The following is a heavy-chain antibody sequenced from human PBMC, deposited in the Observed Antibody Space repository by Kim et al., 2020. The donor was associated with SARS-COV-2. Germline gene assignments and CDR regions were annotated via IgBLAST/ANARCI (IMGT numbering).Heavy chain of an antibody. CDR2: IWYDGSNK. CDR1: GFTFSSYG. D-gene: IGHD2-15*01. CDR3: AKDHVEYYYYYGMDV. J-gene: IGHJ6*02. Sequence: GGSLRLSCAASGFTFSSYGMHWVRQAPGKGLEWVAVIWYDGSNKYYADSVKGRFTISRDNSKNTLYLQMNSLRAEDTAVYYCAKDHVEYYYYYGMDVWGQGTTVTVSS. V-gene: IGHV3-33*06.